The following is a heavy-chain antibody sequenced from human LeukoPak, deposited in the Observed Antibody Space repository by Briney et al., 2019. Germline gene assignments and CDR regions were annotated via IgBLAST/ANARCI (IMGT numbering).Heavy chain of an antibody. D-gene: IGHD6-6*01. V-gene: IGHV1-18*01. CDR1: GYTFTSYG. CDR2: ISDYNGNT. J-gene: IGHJ6*02. Sequence: ASVKVSCKASGYTFTSYGISWVRQAPGQGLEWMGWISDYNGNTNYAQKLQGRVTMTTDTSTSTAYMELRSLRSDDTAVYYCAREGEYSSSSPYYYYYGMDVWGQGTTVTVSS. CDR3: AREGEYSSSSPYYYYYGMDV.